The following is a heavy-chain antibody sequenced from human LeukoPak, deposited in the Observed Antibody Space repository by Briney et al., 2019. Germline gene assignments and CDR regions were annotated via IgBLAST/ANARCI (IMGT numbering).Heavy chain of an antibody. J-gene: IGHJ4*02. CDR1: GFTFSSYA. Sequence: GGSLRLSYAASGFTFSSYAMSWVRQAPGKGLEWVSAISGSGGSTYYADSVKGRFTISRDNSKNTLYLQMNSLRAEDTAVYYCAKDIVVVPAANYDYWGQGTLVTVSS. CDR2: ISGSGGST. CDR3: AKDIVVVPAANYDY. D-gene: IGHD2-2*01. V-gene: IGHV3-23*01.